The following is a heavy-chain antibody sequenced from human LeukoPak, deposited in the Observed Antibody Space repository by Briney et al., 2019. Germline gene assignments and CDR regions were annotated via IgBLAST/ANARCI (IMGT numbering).Heavy chain of an antibody. CDR2: INHSGST. CDR1: GGSFSGYY. V-gene: IGHV4-34*01. CDR3: AKYRTPLDY. D-gene: IGHD1-14*01. J-gene: IGHJ4*02. Sequence: SETLSLTCAVYGGSFSGYYWSWIRQPPGKGLEWIGEINHSGSTNYNPSLKSRVTISVDTSKNQFSLKLSSVTAADTAVYYCAKYRTPLDYWGQGTLVTVSS.